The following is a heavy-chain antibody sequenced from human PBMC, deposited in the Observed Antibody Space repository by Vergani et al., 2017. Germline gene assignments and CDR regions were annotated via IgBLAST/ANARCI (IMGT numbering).Heavy chain of an antibody. D-gene: IGHD6-13*01. Sequence: QVQLVESGGGLVKPGGSLRLSCAASGFTFSDYYMSWIRQAPGKGLEWVSYISSSSSYTNSADSVKGRFTISRDNAKNSLYLQMNSLRAEDTAVYYCASYIAAAATNYYYYGMDVWGQGTTVTVSS. CDR3: ASYIAAAATNYYYYGMDV. CDR1: GFTFSDYY. J-gene: IGHJ6*02. V-gene: IGHV3-11*06. CDR2: ISSSSSYT.